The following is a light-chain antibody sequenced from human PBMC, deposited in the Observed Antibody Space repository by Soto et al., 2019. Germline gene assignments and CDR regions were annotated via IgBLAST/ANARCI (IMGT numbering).Light chain of an antibody. J-gene: IGKJ1*01. CDR3: QQYYSFST. V-gene: IGKV1-5*03. Sequence: DIQMTQSPSTLSASIGVRVTVTCRASQSISTWLAWYQQKPGKAPILLIYKASSLESGVPSRFSGSGSGTEFTLTISSLQADDLATYYCQQYYSFSTFGQGTRVEIK. CDR1: QSISTW. CDR2: KAS.